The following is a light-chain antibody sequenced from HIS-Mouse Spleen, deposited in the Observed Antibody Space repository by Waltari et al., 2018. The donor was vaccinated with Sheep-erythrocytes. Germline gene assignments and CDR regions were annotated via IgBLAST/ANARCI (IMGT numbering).Light chain of an antibody. Sequence: QSALTQPASVSGSPGQSITLPCTATSCSVGSYNLCSWYQQHPGKAPKLMIYEGSKRPSGFSNRFSGSKYGNTASLTISGLQAEDEADYYCCSYAGSSTPWVFGGGTKLTVL. CDR2: EGS. CDR1: SCSVGSYNL. J-gene: IGLJ3*02. CDR3: CSYAGSSTPWV. V-gene: IGLV2-23*01.